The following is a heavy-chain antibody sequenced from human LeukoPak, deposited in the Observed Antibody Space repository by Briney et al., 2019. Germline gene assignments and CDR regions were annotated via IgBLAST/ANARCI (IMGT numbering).Heavy chain of an antibody. CDR1: GFTFSSYS. CDR2: TSSRSKYI. V-gene: IGHV3-21*01. Sequence: GGSLTLSCAASGFTFSSYSMNWVRQAPGKGLEWVSSTSSRSKYIYNADSVKGRFTISRDNAKNSLYLQMDSLRVEDTAVYYCARALAYSYGWIDCWGQGTLLTV. CDR3: ARALAYSYGWIDC. J-gene: IGHJ4*02. D-gene: IGHD5-18*01.